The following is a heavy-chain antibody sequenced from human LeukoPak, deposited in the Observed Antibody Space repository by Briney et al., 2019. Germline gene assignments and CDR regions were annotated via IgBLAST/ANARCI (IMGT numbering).Heavy chain of an antibody. Sequence: GGSLRLSCAASGFTFSSYGMSWVRQAPGKGLEWVSAISGSGGSTYYADSVKGRFTISRDNSKNTLYLQMNSLRAEDTAVYYCATSLIGSSGYYYLDAFDIWGQGTMVTVSS. J-gene: IGHJ3*02. D-gene: IGHD3-22*01. CDR1: GFTFSSYG. CDR2: ISGSGGST. V-gene: IGHV3-23*01. CDR3: ATSLIGSSGYYYLDAFDI.